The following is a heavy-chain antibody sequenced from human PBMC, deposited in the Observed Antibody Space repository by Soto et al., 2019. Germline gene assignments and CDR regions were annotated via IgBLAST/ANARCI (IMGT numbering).Heavy chain of an antibody. D-gene: IGHD2-15*01. V-gene: IGHV4-34*01. CDR1: GGSFSGYY. CDR2: INHSGST. J-gene: IGHJ5*02. Sequence: ASETLSLTCAVYGGSFSGYYWSWIRQPPGKGLEWIGEINHSGSTNYNPSLKSRVTISVDTSKNQFSLKLSSVTAADTAVYYCARAFCSGGSCYPRINWFDPWGQGTMVTV. CDR3: ARAFCSGGSCYPRINWFDP.